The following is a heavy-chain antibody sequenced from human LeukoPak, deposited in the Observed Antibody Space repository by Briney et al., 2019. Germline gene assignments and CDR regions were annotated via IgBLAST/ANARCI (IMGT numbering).Heavy chain of an antibody. J-gene: IGHJ4*02. D-gene: IGHD5-18*01. CDR2: ISSSSSYI. CDR3: ASSVQLWFLFDY. Sequence: PGGSLRLSCAASGFTFSSYGMNWVRQAPGKGLEWVSSISSSSSYIYYADSVKGRFTISRDNAKNSLYLQMNSLRAEDTAVYYCASSVQLWFLFDYWGQGTLVTVSS. V-gene: IGHV3-21*01. CDR1: GFTFSSYG.